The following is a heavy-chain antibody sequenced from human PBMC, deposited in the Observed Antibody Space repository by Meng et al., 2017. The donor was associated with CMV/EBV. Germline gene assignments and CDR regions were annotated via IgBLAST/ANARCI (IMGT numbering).Heavy chain of an antibody. J-gene: IGHJ6*02. CDR1: GYTFTGYY. CDR3: AKEGAAAGLTNYYYGMDV. D-gene: IGHD6-13*01. Sequence: ASVKVSCKASGYTFTGYYMHWVRQAPGQGLEWMGWINPNSGGTNYAQKFQGRVTMTRDTSISTAYMELSRLRSDDTAVYYCAKEGAAAGLTNYYYGMDVWGQGTTVTVS. CDR2: INPNSGGT. V-gene: IGHV1-2*02.